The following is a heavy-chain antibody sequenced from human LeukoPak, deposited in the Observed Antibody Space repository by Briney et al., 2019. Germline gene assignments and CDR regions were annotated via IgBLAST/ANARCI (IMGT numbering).Heavy chain of an antibody. CDR2: ISSSSSYI. Sequence: GGSLRLSCAASGFTFSSYSMNWVRQAPGKGLEWVSSISSSSSYIYYADSVKGRFTISRDNAENSLYLQMNSLRAEDTAVYYCARNYYDFWSGYYGVLSYWGQGTLVTVSS. V-gene: IGHV3-21*01. CDR1: GFTFSSYS. J-gene: IGHJ4*02. D-gene: IGHD3-3*01. CDR3: ARNYYDFWSGYYGVLSY.